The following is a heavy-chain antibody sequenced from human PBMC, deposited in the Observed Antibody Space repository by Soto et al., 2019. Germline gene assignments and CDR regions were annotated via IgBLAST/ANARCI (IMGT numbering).Heavy chain of an antibody. CDR2: MNAANGNA. CDR1: GYNFRSSN. V-gene: IGHV1-8*01. J-gene: IGHJ5*02. D-gene: IGHD3-9*01. Sequence: QERLVQSGAELRRPGASVKISCRASGYNFRSSNVNWVRQASGQGREWLGWMNAANGNAAFARDFQGRVTMSRDLSTDTAYLELGGLSSGDTAMYYCARAVGIGVTGLDLWGPGTFVTVS. CDR3: ARAVGIGVTGLDL.